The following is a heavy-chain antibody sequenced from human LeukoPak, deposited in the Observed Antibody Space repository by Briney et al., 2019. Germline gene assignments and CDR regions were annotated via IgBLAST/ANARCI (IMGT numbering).Heavy chain of an antibody. CDR2: ISGGGST. D-gene: IGHD1-26*01. J-gene: IGHJ3*02. V-gene: IGHV3-23*01. CDR3: AKSRWETYAVRAFDI. CDR1: GFTFDDYA. Sequence: GGSLRLSCAASGFTFDDYAMHWVRQAPGKGLEWVSAISGGGSTYYADSVKGRFTISRDNPKNALYLQMNSLRAEDTAVYYCAKSRWETYAVRAFDIWGQGTMVTVSS.